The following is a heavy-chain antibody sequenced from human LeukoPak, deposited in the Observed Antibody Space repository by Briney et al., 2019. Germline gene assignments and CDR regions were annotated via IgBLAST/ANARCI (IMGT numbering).Heavy chain of an antibody. CDR3: ARVSQNWGSQFFDY. J-gene: IGHJ4*02. Sequence: PSETLSLTCTVSGGSISSGGYSWSWIRQHPGKGLEWIGYIYYSGSTYYNPSLKSRVTISVDTSKNQFSLKLSSVTAADTAVYYCARVSQNWGSQFFDYWGQGTLVTVSS. D-gene: IGHD7-27*01. CDR2: IYYSGST. CDR1: GGSISSGGYS. V-gene: IGHV4-31*03.